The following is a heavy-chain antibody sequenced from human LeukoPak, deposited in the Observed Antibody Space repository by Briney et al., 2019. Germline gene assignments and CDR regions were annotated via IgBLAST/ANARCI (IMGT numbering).Heavy chain of an antibody. V-gene: IGHV1-69*02. Sequence: SVEVSCKASGGTFSSYTISWVRQAPGQGLEWMGRIIPILGIANYAQKFQGRVTIAADKSTSTAYMELSSLKSEDTAVYYCALIAAAGTMDYWGQGTLVTVSS. CDR1: GGTFSSYT. J-gene: IGHJ4*02. CDR2: IIPILGIA. D-gene: IGHD6-13*01. CDR3: ALIAAAGTMDY.